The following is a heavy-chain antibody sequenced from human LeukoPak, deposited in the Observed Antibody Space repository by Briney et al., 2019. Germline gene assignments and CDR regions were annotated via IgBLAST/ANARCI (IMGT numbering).Heavy chain of an antibody. V-gene: IGHV3-30*02. D-gene: IGHD5/OR15-5a*01. J-gene: IGHJ4*02. Sequence: GGSLRLSCAASGFTFSSYGMHWVRQAPGKGLEWVAFIRYDGSNKYYADSVKGRFTISRDNAKNSVYLQMNSLRAEDTAVYYCARGDVSLHWGQGTLVTVSS. CDR2: IRYDGSNK. CDR3: ARGDVSLH. CDR1: GFTFSSYG.